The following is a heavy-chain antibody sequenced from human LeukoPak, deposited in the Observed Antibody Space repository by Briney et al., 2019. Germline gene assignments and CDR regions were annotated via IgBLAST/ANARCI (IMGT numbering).Heavy chain of an antibody. CDR3: ARFMLREDQAYHYGMDV. J-gene: IGHJ6*02. V-gene: IGHV1-2*02. CDR1: EFPFSGYY. Sequence: GATLKVSCKAFEFPFSGYYVHWVRHAPGQGLEWMGNINPKTGGANYAPTYRGRVVMTTDTSVSTAYMDLSGLTFGDTGVYYCARFMLREDQAYHYGMDVWGQGTPVTVSS. D-gene: IGHD3-10*02. CDR2: INPKTGGA.